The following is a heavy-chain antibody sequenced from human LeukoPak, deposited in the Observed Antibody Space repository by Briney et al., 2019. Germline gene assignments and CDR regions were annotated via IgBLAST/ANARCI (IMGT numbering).Heavy chain of an antibody. D-gene: IGHD3-10*02. CDR2: IYYSGST. V-gene: IGHV4-39*01. CDR1: GGPITRSGYY. Sequence: SETLSLTCNVSGGPITRSGYYWGWIRQPPGKGLEWIGNIYYSGSTYYNLSLKSRVTISVDMSKNQFSLKLNSVTAADTAVYYCARPYYGPGVVNALDVWGQGALVTVSS. J-gene: IGHJ3*01. CDR3: ARPYYGPGVVNALDV.